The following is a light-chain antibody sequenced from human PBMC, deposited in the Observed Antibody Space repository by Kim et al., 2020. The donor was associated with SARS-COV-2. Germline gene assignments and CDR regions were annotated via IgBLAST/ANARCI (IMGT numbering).Light chain of an antibody. CDR3: CSYAGSWV. Sequence: SPGQSVPISCTGTSIDVGGYNYVSWYQQRPGKAPKLMIYDVSKRPSGVPDRFSGSKSGNTASLTISGLQAEDEADYYCCSYAGSWVFGGGTQLTVL. CDR2: DVS. V-gene: IGLV2-11*01. CDR1: SIDVGGYNY. J-gene: IGLJ3*02.